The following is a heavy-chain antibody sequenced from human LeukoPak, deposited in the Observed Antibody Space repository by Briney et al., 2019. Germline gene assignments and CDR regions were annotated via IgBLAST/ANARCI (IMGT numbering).Heavy chain of an antibody. J-gene: IGHJ5*02. V-gene: IGHV1-2*02. Sequence: GASVKVSCKASGYTFTGYYMHWVRQAPGQGLEWMGWINPNSGGTNYAQKFQGRVTMTRDMSTSTVYMELSSLRSEDTAVYYCARGHLSSSWLLGVDPWGQGTLVTVSS. CDR2: INPNSGGT. D-gene: IGHD6-13*01. CDR1: GYTFTGYY. CDR3: ARGHLSSSWLLGVDP.